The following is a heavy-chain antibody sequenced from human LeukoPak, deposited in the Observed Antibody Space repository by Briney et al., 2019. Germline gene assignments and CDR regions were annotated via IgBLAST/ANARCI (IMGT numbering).Heavy chain of an antibody. J-gene: IGHJ4*02. CDR1: GFTFSSYA. D-gene: IGHD2-21*01. CDR2: ISGSGGST. CDR3: AKEALCGGGVCSPLIDY. V-gene: IGHV3-23*01. Sequence: PGGSLRLSCAASGFTFSSYAMSWVRQAPGKGLEWVSAISGSGGSTYYADSVKGRFTISRDNSKNTLYLQMNSLTADDTAVYYCAKEALCGGGVCSPLIDYWGQGTLVTVSS.